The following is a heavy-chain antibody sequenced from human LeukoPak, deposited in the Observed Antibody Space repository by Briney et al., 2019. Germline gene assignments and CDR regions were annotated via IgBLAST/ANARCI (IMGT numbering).Heavy chain of an antibody. V-gene: IGHV4-34*01. Sequence: SEALSLTCAVYGGSFSGYYWSWIRQPPGKGLEWIGEINHSGSTNYNPSLKSRVTISVDTSKNQFSLKLSSVTAADTAVYYCARGRSNGWFYWGQGTLVTVSS. J-gene: IGHJ4*02. CDR2: INHSGST. CDR3: ARGRSNGWFY. D-gene: IGHD2-8*01. CDR1: GGSFSGYY.